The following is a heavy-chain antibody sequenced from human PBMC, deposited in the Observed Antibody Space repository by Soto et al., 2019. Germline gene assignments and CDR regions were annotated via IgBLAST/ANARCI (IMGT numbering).Heavy chain of an antibody. D-gene: IGHD6-6*01. J-gene: IGHJ6*02. CDR2: ISSSSSYI. CDR3: ARDYSSSGGMDV. V-gene: IGHV3-21*01. CDR1: GFTFSSYS. Sequence: GGSLRLSCAASGFTFSSYSMNWVRQAPGKGLEWVSSISSSSSYIYYADSVKGRFTISRDNAKNSLYLQMNSLRAEDTAVYYCARDYSSSGGMDVWGQGTTVTVSS.